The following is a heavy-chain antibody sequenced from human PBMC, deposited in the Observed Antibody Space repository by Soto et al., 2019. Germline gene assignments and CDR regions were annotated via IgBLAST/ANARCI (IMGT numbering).Heavy chain of an antibody. CDR2: IYYSGST. Sequence: QLQLQESGPGLVKPSETLSLTCTVSGGSISSSSYYWGWIRQPPGKGLEWIGSIYYSGSTYYNPSLKSRVTISVDTSKNQFSLKLSSVTAADTAVYYCARHGGAVFYDFWSGHLPGYFDYWGQGTLVTVSS. D-gene: IGHD3-3*01. CDR1: GGSISSSSYY. V-gene: IGHV4-39*01. J-gene: IGHJ4*02. CDR3: ARHGGAVFYDFWSGHLPGYFDY.